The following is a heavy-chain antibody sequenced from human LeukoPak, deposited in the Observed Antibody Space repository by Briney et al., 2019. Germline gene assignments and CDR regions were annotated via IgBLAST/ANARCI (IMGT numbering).Heavy chain of an antibody. CDR2: ISSSSSYI. CDR3: AKDPGWDQLSEPFDP. CDR1: GFKFSSYS. V-gene: IGHV3-21*01. D-gene: IGHD1-26*01. J-gene: IGHJ5*02. Sequence: GGSLRLSCAASGFKFSSYSMKWVRQAPGKGLEWVSFISSSSSYIYYAGSVKGRFTISRDNAKNLLYLQMNSLRAEDTAVYYCAKDPGWDQLSEPFDPWGQGTLVTVSS.